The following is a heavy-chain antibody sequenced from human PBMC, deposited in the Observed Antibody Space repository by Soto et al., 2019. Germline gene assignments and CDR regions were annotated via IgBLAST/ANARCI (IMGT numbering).Heavy chain of an antibody. CDR3: AKDDSSGYYYSPARSLNY. V-gene: IGHV3-30*18. J-gene: IGHJ4*02. CDR2: ISYDGTNK. D-gene: IGHD3-22*01. CDR1: GFTFSRYA. Sequence: GGSLRLSCAASGFTFSRYAIHWVRQAPGKGLEWVAVISYDGTNKYYADSVKGRFTISRDNSKNTLYLQMNSLRAEDTAVYYCAKDDSSGYYYSPARSLNYWGQGTLVTVSS.